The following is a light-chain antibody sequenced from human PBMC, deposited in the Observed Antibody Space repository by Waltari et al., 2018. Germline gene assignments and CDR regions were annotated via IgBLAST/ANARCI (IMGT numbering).Light chain of an antibody. J-gene: IGKJ1*01. CDR1: QSIGKY. CDR2: DAS. V-gene: IGKV3-20*01. Sequence: DIVLTPAPGTLSSSPGDRASLFCRASQSIGKYLAWYQQKPGQAPRLVMYDASTRATGIPDRFSGSGSGTDFSLTISRLEPEDFAVYYCQKYVNLPATFGQGTRVEIK. CDR3: QKYVNLPAT.